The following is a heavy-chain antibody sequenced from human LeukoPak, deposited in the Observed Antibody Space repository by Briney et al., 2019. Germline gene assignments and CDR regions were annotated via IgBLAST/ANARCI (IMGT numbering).Heavy chain of an antibody. Sequence: PSQTLSLTCTLSGGSVSSSNYYWGWIRQPPGKGLEWIGSIYYSGSTYYNPSLKSRVTISVDRSKNQFSRKLSPVTAADTDVYYCARRNYYDTSAYTRPPPAGAFDVWGQGTMVTVSS. CDR1: GGSVSSSNYY. CDR2: IYYSGST. D-gene: IGHD3-22*01. V-gene: IGHV4-39*01. CDR3: ARRNYYDTSAYTRPPPAGAFDV. J-gene: IGHJ3*01.